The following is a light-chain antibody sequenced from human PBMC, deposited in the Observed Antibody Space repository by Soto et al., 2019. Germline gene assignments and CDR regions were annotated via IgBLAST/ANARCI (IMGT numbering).Light chain of an antibody. V-gene: IGLV2-14*01. Sequence: QSALTQPASVSGSPGQSITISCTGTSIVVGYYNYVSWYQHHPGKVPKLMIYEVSNRPSGVSNRFSGSKSGNTASLTISGLQAEDEADYYCSSYTTSSTQVFGGGTKLTVL. CDR2: EVS. CDR1: SIVVGYYNY. J-gene: IGLJ3*02. CDR3: SSYTTSSTQV.